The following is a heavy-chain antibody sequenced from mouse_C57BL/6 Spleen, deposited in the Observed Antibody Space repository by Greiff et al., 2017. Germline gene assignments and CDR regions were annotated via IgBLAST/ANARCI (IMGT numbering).Heavy chain of an antibody. J-gene: IGHJ2*01. Sequence: QVQLQPPGAELVKPGASVKLSCKASGYTFTSYWMHWVKQRPGQGLEWIGMIHPNSGSTNYNEKFKSKATLTVDKSSSTAYMQLSSLTSEDSAVYDCASIYYGNYDYFDYWGQGTTLTVSS. V-gene: IGHV1-64*01. D-gene: IGHD2-1*01. CDR1: GYTFTSYW. CDR3: ASIYYGNYDYFDY. CDR2: IHPNSGST.